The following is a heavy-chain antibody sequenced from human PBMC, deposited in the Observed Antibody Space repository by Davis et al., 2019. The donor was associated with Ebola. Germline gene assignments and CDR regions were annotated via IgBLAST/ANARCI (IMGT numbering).Heavy chain of an antibody. V-gene: IGHV1-18*01. CDR2: IGPYKENT. J-gene: IGHJ4*02. Sequence: ASVPVSCKASGYTFKNYAISCVRQAPGPGLEWMGWIGPYKENTYYAQKVQGRVTMTTDTSTSTAYMELRSLRSDDTAVYYCARTPGQKYLQSFDYWAQGTLVTVSS. CDR3: ARTPGQKYLQSFDY. CDR1: GYTFKNYA. D-gene: IGHD4-11*01.